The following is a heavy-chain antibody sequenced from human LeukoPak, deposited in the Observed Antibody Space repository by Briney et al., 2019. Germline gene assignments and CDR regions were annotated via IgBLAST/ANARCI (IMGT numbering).Heavy chain of an antibody. V-gene: IGHV3-7*01. D-gene: IGHD3-16*01. CDR3: ARSDVTSDGMDV. J-gene: IGHJ6*02. CDR2: IKEDGGEG. Sequence: PGGSLRLSCAASGFTFSSYWMTWVRQAPGKGLEWVANIKEDGGEGYYVDSVKGRFTVSRDNAKNSLYLQLTSLRAEDTAVYYCARSDVTSDGMDVWGQGTTVTVSS. CDR1: GFTFSSYW.